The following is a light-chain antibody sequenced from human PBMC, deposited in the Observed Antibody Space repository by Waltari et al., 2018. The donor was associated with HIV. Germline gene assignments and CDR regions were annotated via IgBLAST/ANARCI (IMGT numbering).Light chain of an antibody. Sequence: SYVLTQPPSVSVAPGQTARITWGGNHLAATKSVPWYRLNPGQAPVVVIYDDRDRPSGIPDRFSGSSSGDTATLTISRAEAGDEADYYCQVWDGRGDPVIFGGGTKLAVV. J-gene: IGLJ2*01. V-gene: IGLV3-21*02. CDR3: QVWDGRGDPVI. CDR2: DDR. CDR1: HLAATKS.